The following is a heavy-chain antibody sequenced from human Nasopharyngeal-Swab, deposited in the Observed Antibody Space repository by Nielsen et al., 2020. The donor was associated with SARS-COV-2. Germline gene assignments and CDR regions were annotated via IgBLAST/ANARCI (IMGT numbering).Heavy chain of an antibody. J-gene: IGHJ4*02. CDR3: AREKTRSVTIFGVVIA. D-gene: IGHD3-3*01. CDR2: INPNSGGT. CDR1: GYTFTGYY. Sequence: ASVKVPCKASGYTFTGYYMLWVRQAPGQGLEWMGWINPNSGGTNYAQKFQGRVTMTRDTSISTAYMELSRLRSDDTAVYYCAREKTRSVTIFGVVIAWGQGTLVTVSS. V-gene: IGHV1-2*02.